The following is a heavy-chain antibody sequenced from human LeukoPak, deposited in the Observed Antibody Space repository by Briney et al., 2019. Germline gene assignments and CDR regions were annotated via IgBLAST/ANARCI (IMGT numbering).Heavy chain of an antibody. CDR1: GYTFTSYD. J-gene: IGHJ4*02. D-gene: IGHD3-22*01. Sequence: EASVKVSCKASGYTFTSYDINWVRQAPGQGLEWMGGIIPIFGTANYAQKFQGRVTITADKSTSTAYMELSSLRSEDTAVYYCASSGYYFRYFDYWGQGTLVTVSS. V-gene: IGHV1-69*06. CDR2: IIPIFGTA. CDR3: ASSGYYFRYFDY.